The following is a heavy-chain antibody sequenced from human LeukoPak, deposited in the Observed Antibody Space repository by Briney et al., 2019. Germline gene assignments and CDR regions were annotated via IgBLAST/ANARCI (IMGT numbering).Heavy chain of an antibody. Sequence: PGGSLRLSCAASGFTFSSYEMNWVRQAPGKGLEWVSYISSSGSTIYYADSVKGRFTISRDNSKNTLYLQMNSLRAEDTAVYYCARDRNYDSSGYQPGGNWFDPWGQGTLVTVSS. D-gene: IGHD3-22*01. V-gene: IGHV3-48*03. CDR2: ISSSGSTI. CDR3: ARDRNYDSSGYQPGGNWFDP. J-gene: IGHJ5*02. CDR1: GFTFSSYE.